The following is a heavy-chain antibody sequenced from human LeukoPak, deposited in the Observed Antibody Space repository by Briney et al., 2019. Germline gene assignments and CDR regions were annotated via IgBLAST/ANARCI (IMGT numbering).Heavy chain of an antibody. CDR3: AKTLPLPPHIVVVPAAERTFDY. D-gene: IGHD2-2*01. J-gene: IGHJ4*02. CDR1: GFTFRRYD. CDR2: IANDESNE. Sequence: GRSLRLSCVASGFTFRRYDMHWVRQAPGKGLEWVAVIANDESNEIYADSVKGRFTISRDNSKNTLYLQMNSLRAEDTAVYYCAKTLPLPPHIVVVPAAERTFDYWGQGTLVTVSS. V-gene: IGHV3-30-3*02.